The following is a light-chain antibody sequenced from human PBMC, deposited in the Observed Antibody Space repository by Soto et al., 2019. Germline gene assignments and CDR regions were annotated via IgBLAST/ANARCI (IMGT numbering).Light chain of an antibody. CDR3: QQYDQWPPLT. CDR2: DAS. J-gene: IGKJ4*01. Sequence: EIVRTQPPATLSLSPGERAALSCRASQSGSSNLAWYQQKPGQAPRLLIYDASTKAADVPVRFSGSGSGTEFTLTIDSLQYEDFAVYYCQQYDQWPPLTVAGGTKMEIK. V-gene: IGKV3-15*01. CDR1: QSGSSN.